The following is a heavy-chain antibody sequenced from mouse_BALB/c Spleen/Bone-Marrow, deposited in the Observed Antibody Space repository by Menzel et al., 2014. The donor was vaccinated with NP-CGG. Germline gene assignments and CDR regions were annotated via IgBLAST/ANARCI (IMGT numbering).Heavy chain of an antibody. CDR1: GFTFSDYG. V-gene: IGHV5-15*02. CDR2: ISNFAYSI. Sequence: EVKVVESGGGLVQPGGSRKLSCAASGFTFSDYGMAWVRQAPGKGPEWVAFISNFAYSIYYADTVTGRFTISRENAKNNQCLGMSSLMSEDTAMYYCARDQVYYYGSSYGYFDGWGAGTTVTVSS. CDR3: ARDQVYYYGSSYGYFDG. D-gene: IGHD1-1*01. J-gene: IGHJ1*01.